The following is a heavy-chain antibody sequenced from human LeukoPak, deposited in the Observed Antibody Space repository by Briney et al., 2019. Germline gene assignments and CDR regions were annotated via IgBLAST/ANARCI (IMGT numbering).Heavy chain of an antibody. CDR1: GFTFDDYA. J-gene: IGHJ4*02. CDR3: AKDSYNQLLVGATLGGNYFDY. V-gene: IGHV3-9*01. Sequence: GRSLRLSCAASGFTFDDYAMHWVRQAPGQGLEWVLGISWNSGGIGYADSVKGRFTISRDNAKNSLYLQMNSLRAEDTALHYCAKDSYNQLLVGATLGGNYFDYWGQGTLVTVSS. D-gene: IGHD1-26*01. CDR2: ISWNSGGI.